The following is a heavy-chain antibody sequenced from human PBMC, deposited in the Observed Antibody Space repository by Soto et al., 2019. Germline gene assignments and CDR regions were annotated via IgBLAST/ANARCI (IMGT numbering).Heavy chain of an antibody. CDR3: ASLSTYSSGWWGSPEITGWFDP. V-gene: IGHV4-4*02. J-gene: IGHJ5*02. CDR1: GGSISSSNW. D-gene: IGHD6-13*01. CDR2: IYHSGST. Sequence: SETLSLTCAVSGGSISSSNWWSWVRQPPGKGLEWIGAIYHSGSTNYNPSLKSRVTISVDKSKNQFSLKLSSVTAADTAVYYCASLSTYSSGWWGSPEITGWFDPWGQGTLVTVSS.